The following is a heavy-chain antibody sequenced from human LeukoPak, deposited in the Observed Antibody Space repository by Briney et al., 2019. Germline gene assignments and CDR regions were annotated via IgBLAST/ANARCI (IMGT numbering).Heavy chain of an antibody. V-gene: IGHV3-15*01. CDR1: GFTFSNAW. J-gene: IGHJ4*02. CDR3: TTGPVVAILWFGESIVDY. D-gene: IGHD3-10*01. Sequence: GGSLRLSCAASGFTFSNAWMSWVCQAPGKGLEWVGRIKSKTDGGTTDYAAPVKGRFTISRDDSKNTLYLQMNSLKTEDTAVYYCTTGPVVAILWFGESIVDYWGQGTLVTVSS. CDR2: IKSKTDGGTT.